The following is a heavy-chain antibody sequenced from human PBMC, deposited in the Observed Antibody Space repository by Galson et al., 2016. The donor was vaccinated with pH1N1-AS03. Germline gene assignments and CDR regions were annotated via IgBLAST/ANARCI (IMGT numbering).Heavy chain of an antibody. V-gene: IGHV1-69*04. Sequence: SVKVSCKASEGTFSSDAISWVRQAPGQGLEWMGRIIPILGITDYAQKFQGRVTITADKSTSTAYMELSSLRAEDTAVYYCARDTSTTATTHFDCWGQGTLVTISS. D-gene: IGHD4-17*01. CDR1: EGTFSSDA. CDR2: IIPILGIT. CDR3: ARDTSTTATTHFDC. J-gene: IGHJ4*02.